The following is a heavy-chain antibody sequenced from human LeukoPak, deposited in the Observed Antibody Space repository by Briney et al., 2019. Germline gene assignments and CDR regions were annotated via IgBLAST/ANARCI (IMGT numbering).Heavy chain of an antibody. CDR3: ARDGPYCGGDCYSYMDV. CDR2: IYTSGST. CDR1: GGSISSSSYY. Sequence: SETLSLTCTVSGGSISSSSYYWSWIRQPAGKGLEWIGRIYTSGSTNYNPSLKSRVTMSVDTSKNQFSLKLSSVTAADTAAYYCARDGPYCGGDCYSYMDVWGKGTTVTVSS. D-gene: IGHD2-21*01. J-gene: IGHJ6*03. V-gene: IGHV4-61*02.